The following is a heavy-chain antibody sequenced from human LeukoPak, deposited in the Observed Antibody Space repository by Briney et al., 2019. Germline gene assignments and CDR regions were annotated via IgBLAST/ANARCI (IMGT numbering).Heavy chain of an antibody. D-gene: IGHD4-11*01. V-gene: IGHV1-46*01. Sequence: ASVKVSCKASGYIFTTYFMHWLRQAPGQGPEWMGIINPRGGSTDYAQKFQDRVTMTSDTSTSTVYMELKSLTSEDTAVYFCARVGTTGATADNWGQGTLVTVSS. CDR3: ARVGTTGATADN. J-gene: IGHJ4*02. CDR2: INPRGGST. CDR1: GYIFTTYF.